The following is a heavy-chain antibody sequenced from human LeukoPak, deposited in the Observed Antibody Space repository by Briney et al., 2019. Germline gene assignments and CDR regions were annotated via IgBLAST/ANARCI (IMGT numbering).Heavy chain of an antibody. V-gene: IGHV1-69*04. CDR1: VGTFSSYA. Sequence: SVKVSRKPSVGTFSSYAISWVRQAPGQRVEWMGRIIPILGIANYTQKLQGRVTITADKSTSTAYMERSSLRAEDSAVYFCARAGSMTTLDWGQGTLVTVSS. CDR2: IIPILGIA. D-gene: IGHD4-23*01. J-gene: IGHJ4*02. CDR3: ARAGSMTTLD.